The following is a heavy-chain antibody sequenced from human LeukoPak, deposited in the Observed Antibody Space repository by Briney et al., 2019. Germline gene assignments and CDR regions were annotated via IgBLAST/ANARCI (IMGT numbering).Heavy chain of an antibody. CDR2: IKSKTDDGTT. J-gene: IGHJ4*02. CDR3: TTAAGEQWLEDFDY. Sequence: PGGSLRLSCAASGFTFSNAWMSWVRQAPGKGLEWVGRIKSKTDDGTTDYAAPVKGRFTISRDDSKNTLYLQMNSLKTEDTAVYYCTTAAGEQWLEDFDYWGQGTLVTVSS. V-gene: IGHV3-15*01. D-gene: IGHD6-19*01. CDR1: GFTFSNAW.